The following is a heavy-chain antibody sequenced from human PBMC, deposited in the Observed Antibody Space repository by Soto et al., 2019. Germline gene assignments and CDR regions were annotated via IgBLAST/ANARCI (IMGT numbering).Heavy chain of an antibody. CDR2: IYPGDSDT. V-gene: IGHV5-51*07. CDR1: GYSFTSYC. CDR3: ARSTYGGNSGFEY. D-gene: IGHD4-17*01. Sequence: PGEALKISCKSPGYSFTSYCIGWVHQMPGKGLEWMGIIYPGDSDTRYSPSFQGQVTISADKSISTAYLQWSSLKASDTAMYYCARSTYGGNSGFEYWGQGTLVTVSS. J-gene: IGHJ4*02.